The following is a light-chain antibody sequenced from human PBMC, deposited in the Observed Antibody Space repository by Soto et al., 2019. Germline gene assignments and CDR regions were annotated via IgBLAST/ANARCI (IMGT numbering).Light chain of an antibody. J-gene: IGLJ1*01. V-gene: IGLV2-14*01. CDR1: SGDIGSYNR. Sequence: QSALTQPASVSGSPGQSITISCTGTSGDIGSYNRVSWYQQHPGKAPKLIIYEVTDRPSGVSNRFSGSKSGNTASLTISGLQAEDEAEDYCSSYPNINTRACVFGTGTKLTVL. CDR3: SSYPNINTRACV. CDR2: EVT.